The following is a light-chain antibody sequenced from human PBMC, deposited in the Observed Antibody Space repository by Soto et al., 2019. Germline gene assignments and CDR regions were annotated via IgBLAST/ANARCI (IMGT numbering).Light chain of an antibody. Sequence: DIQMTQSPSTLSASVGDRVTITCRASQSFSSWLAWYQQKPGKAPKLLIYKASSLESGVPSRFSGSGSGTEFTLTINSLQPDDLATYYCQQYDNLAYTFGQGTKLEIK. CDR3: QQYDNLAYT. CDR2: KAS. J-gene: IGKJ2*01. CDR1: QSFSSW. V-gene: IGKV1-5*03.